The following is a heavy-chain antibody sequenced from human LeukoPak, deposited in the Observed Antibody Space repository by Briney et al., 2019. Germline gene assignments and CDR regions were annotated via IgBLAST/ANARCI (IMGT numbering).Heavy chain of an antibody. Sequence: ASVKVSCKASGYTFTDYYMHWVRQAPGQGLEWMGWINPKSGGTNYAQKFQGRVTMTRDTSISTAYMELSSLKSDDTAMYYCATRTYYGADSRGGIGAFQIWGQGTMVTVSS. D-gene: IGHD4/OR15-4a*01. CDR1: GYTFTDYY. CDR3: ATRTYYGADSRGGIGAFQI. CDR2: INPKSGGT. J-gene: IGHJ3*02. V-gene: IGHV1-2*02.